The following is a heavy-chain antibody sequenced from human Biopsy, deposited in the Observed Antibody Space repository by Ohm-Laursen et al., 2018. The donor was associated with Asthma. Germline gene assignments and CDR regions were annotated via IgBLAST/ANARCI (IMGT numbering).Heavy chain of an antibody. CDR2: IMTVFGTT. J-gene: IGHJ4*02. CDR3: ARSYDTDSYPVLVLDY. CDR1: GGTFSNFA. D-gene: IGHD3-22*01. Sequence: GASVKVSCNAPGGTFSNFAISWVRQAPGQGLEWLGGIMTVFGTTNYAQKFQGRVTITADESTSTAYMELSRLRSEDTAVYYCARSYDTDSYPVLVLDYWGQGTLVTVSS. V-gene: IGHV1-69*13.